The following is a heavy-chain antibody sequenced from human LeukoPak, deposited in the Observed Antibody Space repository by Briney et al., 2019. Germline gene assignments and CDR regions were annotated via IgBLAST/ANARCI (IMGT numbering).Heavy chain of an antibody. CDR3: AKASSGYYYRNWFDP. CDR2: ISWNSGSI. D-gene: IGHD3-22*01. V-gene: IGHV3-9*01. CDR1: GFSFSDYA. Sequence: GGSLRLSCAASGFSFSDYAIYWVRQTPGKGLEWVSGISWNSGSIGYADSVKGRFTISRDNAKNSLYLQMNSLRAEDTALYYCAKASSGYYYRNWFDPWGQGTLVTVSS. J-gene: IGHJ5*02.